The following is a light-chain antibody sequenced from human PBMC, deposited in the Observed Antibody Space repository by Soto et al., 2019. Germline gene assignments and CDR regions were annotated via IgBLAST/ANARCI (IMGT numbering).Light chain of an antibody. Sequence: QSALTQPRSVSGSPGQSVTISCTGTSSDVGGYNYVSWYQQHPGKAPKLMTCDVSKRPSGVPDRFSGSKSGNTASLTISGLQAEDEADYYCCSYAGGPYVFGTGTKVTVL. J-gene: IGLJ1*01. CDR1: SSDVGGYNY. CDR3: CSYAGGPYV. CDR2: DVS. V-gene: IGLV2-11*01.